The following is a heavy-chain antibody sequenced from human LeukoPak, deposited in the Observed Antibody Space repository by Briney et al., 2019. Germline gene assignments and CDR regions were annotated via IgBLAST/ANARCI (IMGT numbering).Heavy chain of an antibody. CDR3: ARRGDSSGFEIDY. Sequence: GESLRISCKGSGYSFTSYWIGWVRQMPGKGLEWMGIIYPGDSDTRYSPSFQGQVTISADKSISTAYLQWSSLKASDTAMYYCARRGDSSGFEIDYWGQGTLVTVSS. V-gene: IGHV5-51*01. J-gene: IGHJ4*02. D-gene: IGHD3-22*01. CDR1: GYSFTSYW. CDR2: IYPGDSDT.